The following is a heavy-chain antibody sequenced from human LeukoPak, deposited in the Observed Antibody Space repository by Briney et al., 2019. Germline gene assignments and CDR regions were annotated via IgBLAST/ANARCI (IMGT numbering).Heavy chain of an antibody. CDR1: GFTFITYG. V-gene: IGHV3-33*01. J-gene: IGHJ4*02. CDR2: IWYDGSYK. Sequence: GRPLRLSCAASGFTFITYGMHWARQAPGKGLEWVALIWYDGSYKYYADSVKGRFTISRDNSKNTLYLQMNSLRAEDTAVYYCAREYYDSSDYPRQHYFDYWGQGTLVTVSP. CDR3: AREYYDSSDYPRQHYFDY. D-gene: IGHD3-22*01.